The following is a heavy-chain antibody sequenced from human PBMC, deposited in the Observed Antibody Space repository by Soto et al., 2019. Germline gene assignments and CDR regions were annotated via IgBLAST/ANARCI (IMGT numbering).Heavy chain of an antibody. Sequence: QVQLVESGGGVVQPGRSLRLSCAASGFTFSSYGMHWVRQAPGKGLEWVAVIWYDGSNKYYADSVKGRFTISRDNSKKTRYPQMNSRRDEDTAVHYCARHVDTAMVAGHGRHYYYYGMDVWGQGTTVTVSS. CDR2: IWYDGSNK. CDR1: GFTFSSYG. V-gene: IGHV3-33*01. CDR3: ARHVDTAMVAGHGRHYYYYGMDV. D-gene: IGHD5-18*01. J-gene: IGHJ6*02.